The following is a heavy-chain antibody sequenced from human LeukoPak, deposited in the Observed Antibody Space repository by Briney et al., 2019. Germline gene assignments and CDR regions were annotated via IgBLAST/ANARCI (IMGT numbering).Heavy chain of an antibody. CDR1: GYTFTSHY. D-gene: IGHD4-17*01. V-gene: IGHV1-46*01. Sequence: ASVKVSCKASGYTFTSHYMHWVRQAPGQGLEWMGLINPSGSSTLYAQKFQGRVTITADKSTSTAYMELSSLRSEDTAVYYCASISTVTTDYWGQGTLVTVSS. CDR2: INPSGSST. J-gene: IGHJ4*02. CDR3: ASISTVTTDY.